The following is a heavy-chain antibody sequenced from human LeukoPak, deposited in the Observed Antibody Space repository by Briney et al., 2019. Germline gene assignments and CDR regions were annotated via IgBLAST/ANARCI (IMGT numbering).Heavy chain of an antibody. D-gene: IGHD3-3*01. J-gene: IGHJ5*02. Sequence: ASVKVSCKASGYTFTSYDINWVRQATGQGLEWMGIINPSGGSTSYAQKFQGRVTMTRDTSTSTVYMELSSLRSEDTAVYYCARGASITIFGVVIRWFDPWGQGTLVTVSS. CDR3: ARGASITIFGVVIRWFDP. V-gene: IGHV1-46*01. CDR1: GYTFTSYD. CDR2: INPSGGST.